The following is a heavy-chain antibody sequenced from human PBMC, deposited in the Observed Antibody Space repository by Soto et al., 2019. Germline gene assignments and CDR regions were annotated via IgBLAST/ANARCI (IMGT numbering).Heavy chain of an antibody. CDR1: GFTFSSYG. CDR2: ISYDGSNK. J-gene: IGHJ6*02. Sequence: LRLSCAASGFTFSSYGMHWVRQAPGKGLEWVAVISYDGSNKYYADSVKGRFTISRDNSKNTLYLQMNSLRAEDTAVYYCAKDLGRWQQLVSFYYGMDVWGQGTTVTVPS. V-gene: IGHV3-30*18. CDR3: AKDLGRWQQLVSFYYGMDV. D-gene: IGHD6-13*01.